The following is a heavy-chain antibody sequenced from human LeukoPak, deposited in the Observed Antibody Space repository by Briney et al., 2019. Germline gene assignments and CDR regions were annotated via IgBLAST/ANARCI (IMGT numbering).Heavy chain of an antibody. D-gene: IGHD6-19*01. Sequence: SVKVSYKASGGTFSSYAISWVRQAPGQGLEWMGGIIPIFGTANYAQKFQGRVTITADESTSTAYMELSSLRSEDTAVYYCARDRRIAVAGRLFDYGMDVWGQGTTVTVSS. CDR1: GGTFSSYA. V-gene: IGHV1-69*13. J-gene: IGHJ6*02. CDR3: ARDRRIAVAGRLFDYGMDV. CDR2: IIPIFGTA.